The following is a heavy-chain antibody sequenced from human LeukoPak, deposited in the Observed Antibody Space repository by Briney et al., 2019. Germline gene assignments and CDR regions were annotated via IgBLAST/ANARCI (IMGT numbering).Heavy chain of an antibody. CDR3: ARAGIVVVPAAMPGEIDY. V-gene: IGHV4-34*01. CDR1: GGSFSGYY. D-gene: IGHD2-2*01. J-gene: IGHJ4*02. Sequence: PSETLSLTCAVYGGSFSGYYWSWIRQPPGKGLEWIGEINHSGSTNYNPSLKSRVTISVDTSKNQFSLKLSSVTAADTAVYYCARAGIVVVPAAMPGEIDYWGQGTLVTVSS. CDR2: INHSGST.